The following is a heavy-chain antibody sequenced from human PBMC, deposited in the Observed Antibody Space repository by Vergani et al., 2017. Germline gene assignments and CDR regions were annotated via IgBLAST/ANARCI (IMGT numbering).Heavy chain of an antibody. J-gene: IGHJ4*02. CDR1: GYSFTSYW. V-gene: IGHV5-51*01. CDR2: IYPGDSDT. Sequence: EVQLVQSGAEVKKPGESLKISCKGSGYSFTSYWIGWVRQMPGKGLEWMGIIYPGDSDTRYSPSFQGQVTISADKSISTAYLQWSSLKASDTAMYYCARRERRYSSFSGHGDYWGQGTLVTVSS. CDR3: ARRERRYSSFSGHGDY. D-gene: IGHD6-19*01.